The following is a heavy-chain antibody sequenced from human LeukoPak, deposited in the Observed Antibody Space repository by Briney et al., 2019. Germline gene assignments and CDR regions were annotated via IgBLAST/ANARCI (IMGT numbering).Heavy chain of an antibody. D-gene: IGHD6-13*01. V-gene: IGHV4-59*08. CDR1: GVSISSYY. CDR2: IYYSGST. J-gene: IGHJ4*02. Sequence: PSETLSLTCTVSGVSISSYYWSWIRQPPGKGLEWIGYIYYSGSTNYNPSLKSRVTISVDTSKNQFSLKLSSVTAADTAVYYCARHSHSSSWYYFDYWGQGTLVTVSS. CDR3: ARHSHSSSWYYFDY.